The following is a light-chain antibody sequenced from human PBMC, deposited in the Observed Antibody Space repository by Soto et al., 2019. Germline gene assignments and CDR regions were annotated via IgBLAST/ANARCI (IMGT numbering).Light chain of an antibody. CDR1: SSDVGSYDR. J-gene: IGLJ3*02. CDR2: EVN. CDR3: CSSVGSPNWV. V-gene: IGLV2-23*02. Sequence: QSALTQPASASGSPGQSIAISCTGTSSDVGSYDRVSWYQHHPGKAPTLMIYEVNKRPSGISDRFSGSKSGNTASLTISGLQAEDEADYYCCSSVGSPNWVFGGGTKLTVL.